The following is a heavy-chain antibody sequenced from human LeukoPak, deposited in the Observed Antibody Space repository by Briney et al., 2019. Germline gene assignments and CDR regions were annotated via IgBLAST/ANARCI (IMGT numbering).Heavy chain of an antibody. J-gene: IGHJ4*02. Sequence: PGGCLRLSCAASGFTFSSYEMNWVRQAPGKGLEWVSYISSSGSTIYYADSVKGRFTISRDNAKNSLYLQMNSLRAEDTAVYYCAREYSSSLADYWGQGTLVTVSS. V-gene: IGHV3-48*03. D-gene: IGHD6-13*01. CDR3: AREYSSSLADY. CDR1: GFTFSSYE. CDR2: ISSSGSTI.